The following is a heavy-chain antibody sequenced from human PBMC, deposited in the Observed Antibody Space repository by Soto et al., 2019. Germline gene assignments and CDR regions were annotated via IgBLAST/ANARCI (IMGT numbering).Heavy chain of an antibody. V-gene: IGHV4-39*01. CDR2: IHYSGKT. CDR1: GASITSTTYF. CDR3: AKNLPRTGRFDY. Sequence: PSETLSLTCSLSGASITSTTYFWAWIRQPPGKGLEWVGSIHYSGKTHYNPSLKSRTTISVDRSRNQFSPQVSSVTAADTAVYYCAKNLPRTGRFDYWCQGTVVTVSS. J-gene: IGHJ4*02.